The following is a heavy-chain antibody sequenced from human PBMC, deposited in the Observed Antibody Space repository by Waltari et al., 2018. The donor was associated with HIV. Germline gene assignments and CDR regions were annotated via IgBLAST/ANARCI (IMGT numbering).Heavy chain of an antibody. Sequence: EVQLVESGGGLVKPGGSLRLSCAASGFTFSSYSMNWVRQAPGKGLEWVSSISSSSSYIYYADSVKGRFTISRDNAKNSLYLQMNSLRAEDTAVYYCASYNWNAGSRDYWGQGTLVTVSS. CDR3: ASYNWNAGSRDY. V-gene: IGHV3-21*01. CDR1: GFTFSSYS. CDR2: ISSSSSYI. J-gene: IGHJ4*02. D-gene: IGHD1-20*01.